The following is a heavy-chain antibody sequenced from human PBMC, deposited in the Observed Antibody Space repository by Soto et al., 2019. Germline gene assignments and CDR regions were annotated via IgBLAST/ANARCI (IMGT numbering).Heavy chain of an antibody. CDR1: RDSFTRYW. J-gene: IGHJ6*02. CDR2: IYPGDSDT. V-gene: IGHV5-51*01. CDR3: ARQEGYCSSTSCSPYYYYGMDV. Sequence: HGEPLRIACSRARDSFTRYWIGWVRQMPGKGLEWMGIIYPGDSDTRYSPSFQGQVTISADKSISTAYLQWSSLKASDTAMYYCARQEGYCSSTSCSPYYYYGMDVWGQGTTVTVSS. D-gene: IGHD2-2*01.